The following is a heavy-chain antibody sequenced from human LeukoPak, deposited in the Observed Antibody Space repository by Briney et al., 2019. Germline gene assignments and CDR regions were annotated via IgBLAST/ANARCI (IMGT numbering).Heavy chain of an antibody. V-gene: IGHV3-30-3*01. Sequence: GGSLRLSCAASGFTFSSYAMHWVRQAPGKGLEWVAVISYDGSNKYYADSVKGRFTISRDNSKNTLYLRMNSLKAEDTAVYYCARGHDRFDYWGQGTLVTVSS. J-gene: IGHJ4*02. D-gene: IGHD3-9*01. CDR1: GFTFSSYA. CDR3: ARGHDRFDY. CDR2: ISYDGSNK.